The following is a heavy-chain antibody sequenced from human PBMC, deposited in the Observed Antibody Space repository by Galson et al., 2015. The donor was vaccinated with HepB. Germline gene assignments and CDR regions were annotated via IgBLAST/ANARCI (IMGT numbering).Heavy chain of an antibody. D-gene: IGHD3-22*01. CDR1: GFIFNAYA. J-gene: IGHJ3*01. V-gene: IGHV3-30*04. Sequence: SLRLSCAASGFIFNAYAMHWVRQAPGRGLEWVAVISYDGNTEVSADPVKGRFTISRDNSKNTLYLQMNSLRVEDTAVYYCARVGSSGSYVSDAFDFWGQGTLVTVSS. CDR3: ARVGSSGSYVSDAFDF. CDR2: ISYDGNTE.